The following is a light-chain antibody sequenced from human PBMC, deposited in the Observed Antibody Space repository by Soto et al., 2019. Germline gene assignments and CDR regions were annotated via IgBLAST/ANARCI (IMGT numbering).Light chain of an antibody. Sequence: QSVLTQPPSVSGAPGQRVTISCTGSSSNIGADYDVHWYQQLPGTAPQLLFYGNSNRPSGVPDRFSGSKSGTSASLAITGLQAEDEADYYCQSYDTSLSGPVFGGGTKLTVL. CDR2: GNS. CDR3: QSYDTSLSGPV. CDR1: SSNIGADYD. V-gene: IGLV1-40*01. J-gene: IGLJ2*01.